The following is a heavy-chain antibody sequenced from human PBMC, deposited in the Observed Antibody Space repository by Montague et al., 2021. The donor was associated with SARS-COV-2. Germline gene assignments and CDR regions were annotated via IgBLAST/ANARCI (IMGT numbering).Heavy chain of an antibody. V-gene: IGHV4-39*01. J-gene: IGHJ4*02. CDR1: GGSISSSSYY. Sequence: SETLSLTCTVSGGSISSSSYYWGWIRQPPGKGLEWIGSIYYSGSTYYNPSLKSRVTISVDTSKNQFSPKLSSVIAADTAVYYCARESGSGSYLVCWGQGTLVTVSS. CDR2: IYYSGST. CDR3: ARESGSGSYLVC. D-gene: IGHD3-10*01.